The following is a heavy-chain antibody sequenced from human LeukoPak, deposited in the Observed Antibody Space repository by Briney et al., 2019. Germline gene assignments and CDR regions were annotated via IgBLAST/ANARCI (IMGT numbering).Heavy chain of an antibody. CDR1: GLTFSSYS. Sequence: PGGSLRLSCAASGLTFSSYSMNWVRQAPGKGLEWVSSISSSSSYIYYADSVKGRFTISRDNAKNSLYLQMNSLRAEDTAVYYCARDCRLTPIAVAAHADSGGMDVWGQGTTVTVSS. D-gene: IGHD6-19*01. V-gene: IGHV3-21*01. J-gene: IGHJ6*02. CDR2: ISSSSSYI. CDR3: ARDCRLTPIAVAAHADSGGMDV.